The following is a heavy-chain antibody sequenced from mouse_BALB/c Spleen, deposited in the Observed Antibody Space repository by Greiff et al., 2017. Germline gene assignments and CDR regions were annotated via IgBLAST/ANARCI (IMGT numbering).Heavy chain of an antibody. J-gene: IGHJ2*01. V-gene: IGHV1-87*01. CDR3: ALYGYDGFDY. Sequence: VQLQQSGAELARPGASVKLSCKASGYTFTSYWMQWVKQRPGQGLEWIGAIYPGDGDTRYTQKFKGKATLTADKSSSTAYMQLSSLASEDSAVYYCALYGYDGFDYGGQGTTLTVSS. CDR1: GYTFTSYW. D-gene: IGHD2-2*01. CDR2: IYPGDGDT.